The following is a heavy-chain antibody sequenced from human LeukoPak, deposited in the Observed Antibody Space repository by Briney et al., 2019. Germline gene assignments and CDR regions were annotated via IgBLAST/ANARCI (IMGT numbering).Heavy chain of an antibody. CDR2: ISYDGSNK. Sequence: PGRSLRLSCAASGFTFSSYGMHWVRQAPGKGLEWVAVISYDGSNKYYADSVKGRFTISRDNSKNTLYLQMNSLRAEDTAVYYCANAVATPSAEYFQHWGQGTLVTVSS. D-gene: IGHD2-15*01. CDR3: ANAVATPSAEYFQH. J-gene: IGHJ1*01. V-gene: IGHV3-30*18. CDR1: GFTFSSYG.